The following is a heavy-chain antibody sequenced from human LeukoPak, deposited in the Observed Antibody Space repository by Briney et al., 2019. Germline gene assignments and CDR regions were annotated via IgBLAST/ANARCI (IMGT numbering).Heavy chain of an antibody. D-gene: IGHD5-18*01. CDR1: GFTFSDYY. CDR2: ISSSGSTI. Sequence: GGSLRLSCAASGFTFSDYYMSWIGQAPGKRLEWVSYISSSGSTIYYADSVKGRFTISRDNAKNSLYLQMNSLRAEDTAMYYCARGEGGYSYVQNFEYWGQGTLVTLSS. V-gene: IGHV3-11*01. J-gene: IGHJ4*02. CDR3: ARGEGGYSYVQNFEY.